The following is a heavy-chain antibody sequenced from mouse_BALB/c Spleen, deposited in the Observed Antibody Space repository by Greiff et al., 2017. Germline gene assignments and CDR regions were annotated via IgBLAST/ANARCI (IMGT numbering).Heavy chain of an antibody. V-gene: IGHV3-2*02. CDR3: ARLLRRYGYDDFDY. D-gene: IGHD1-2*01. CDR2: ISYSGST. Sequence: EVKLQESGPGLVKPSQSLSLTCTVTGYSITSDYAWNWIRQFPGNKLEWMGYISYSGSTSYNPSLKSRISITRDTSKNQFFLQLNSVTTEDTATYYCARLLRRYGYDDFDYWGQGTTLTVSS. J-gene: IGHJ2*01. CDR1: GYSITSDYA.